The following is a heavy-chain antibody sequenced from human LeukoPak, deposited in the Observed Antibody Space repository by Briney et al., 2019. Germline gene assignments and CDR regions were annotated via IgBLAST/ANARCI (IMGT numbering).Heavy chain of an antibody. CDR1: GYTFTDYY. J-gene: IGHJ3*01. V-gene: IGHV1-2*02. D-gene: IGHD4-17*01. CDR2: INPKRGVT. Sequence: GASVKVSCKASGYTFTDYYIHWMRQAPGQGLEWMGWINPKRGVTTYAQKFQGRVTMTRDTSITTAYMGLTRLRSDDTTIYYCAGERNYGDYGNAFDVWGQGTKVTVSS. CDR3: AGERNYGDYGNAFDV.